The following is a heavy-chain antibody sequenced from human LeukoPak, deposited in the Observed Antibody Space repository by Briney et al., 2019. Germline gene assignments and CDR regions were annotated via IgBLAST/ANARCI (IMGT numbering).Heavy chain of an antibody. CDR3: AKGGIRSGAFDI. D-gene: IGHD6-13*01. V-gene: IGHV4-59*01. J-gene: IGHJ3*02. Sequence: SETLSLTCTVSGGSISSYYWSWIRQPPGKGLEWIGYFYYSGSTSYNPSLKSRVTISVVTSKNQFSLKLSSVTAADTAVYYCAKGGIRSGAFDIWGQGTRVTVSS. CDR2: FYYSGST. CDR1: GGSISSYY.